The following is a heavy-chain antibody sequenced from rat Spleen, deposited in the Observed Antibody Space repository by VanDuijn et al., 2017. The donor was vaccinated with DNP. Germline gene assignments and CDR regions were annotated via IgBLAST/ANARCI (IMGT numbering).Heavy chain of an antibody. CDR3: ARGGDGVWFAY. V-gene: IGHV1-43*01. Sequence: QVQLRQSGAELAEPGSSVKISCKSSGYTFTVNYIGWIKQTTGQGLEYIGYINMGSGGTHYNEKFKGKATLTVDKSSSIAFMQLSSLTPDDSAVYYCARGGDGVWFAYWGQGTLVTVSS. J-gene: IGHJ3*01. CDR1: GYTFTVNY. CDR2: INMGSGGT. D-gene: IGHD1-1*01.